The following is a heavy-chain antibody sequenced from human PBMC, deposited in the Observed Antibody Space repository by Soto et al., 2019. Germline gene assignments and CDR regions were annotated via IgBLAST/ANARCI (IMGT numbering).Heavy chain of an antibody. Sequence: PSETLSLTCTVSGGSISSSSYYLGWVRQPPGKGLEWIGSIYYSGSTYYNPSLKSRVTISVDTSKNQFSLKLRSVIAADTAVYYCARNYGSGSYYTYYYYYYMDVWGKGTTVTVSS. CDR2: IYYSGST. CDR1: GGSISSSSYY. V-gene: IGHV4-39*01. J-gene: IGHJ6*03. D-gene: IGHD3-10*01. CDR3: ARNYGSGSYYTYYYYYYMDV.